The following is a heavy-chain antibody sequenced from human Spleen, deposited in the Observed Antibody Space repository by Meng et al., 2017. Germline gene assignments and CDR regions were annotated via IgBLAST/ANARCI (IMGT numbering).Heavy chain of an antibody. CDR1: GFTFSGYP. CDR2: IGSAGDTA. D-gene: IGHD6-6*01. V-gene: IGHV3-23*01. CDR3: ARLYSSSEGRH. Sequence: EVQLLESGGCLVQPGGSLRLSCVASGFTFSGYPMSWVRQAPGKGLEWVSTIGSAGDTAYYADSVKGRFTISRDNSKNTLYLQMDSLRAEDTAIFYCARLYSSSEGRHWGQGALVTVSS. J-gene: IGHJ4*02.